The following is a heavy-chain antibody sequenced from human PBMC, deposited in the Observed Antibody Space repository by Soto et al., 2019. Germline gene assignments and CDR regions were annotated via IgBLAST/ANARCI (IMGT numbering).Heavy chain of an antibody. CDR3: ASGIQRWLRRINNGYSG. D-gene: IGHD5-12*01. J-gene: IGHJ4*02. CDR2: IIPMFGTA. V-gene: IGHV1-69*12. CDR1: GGTFSTYA. Sequence: QVQLVQSGAEVKKPESSVKVSCKAPGGTFSTYAISWVRQAPGQGLEWMGGIIPMFGTANYAQRFQDSVAITADGSTNTVYMGLSSLRSEDTAVYFCASGIQRWLRRINNGYSGWGQGTLVTASS.